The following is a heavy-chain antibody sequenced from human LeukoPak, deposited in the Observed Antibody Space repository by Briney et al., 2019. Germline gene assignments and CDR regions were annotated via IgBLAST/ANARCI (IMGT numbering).Heavy chain of an antibody. Sequence: ASVKVSCKASGYTFTSYDINWVRQATGQGLEWMGWMNPNSGNTGYAQKFQGRVTMTRNTSISTAHMEPSSLTSEDPAVYYCARGFSTMIVLYYWGQGPLVPVPS. J-gene: IGHJ4*02. V-gene: IGHV1-8*01. CDR3: ARGFSTMIVLYY. CDR1: GYTFTSYD. D-gene: IGHD3-22*01. CDR2: MNPNSGNT.